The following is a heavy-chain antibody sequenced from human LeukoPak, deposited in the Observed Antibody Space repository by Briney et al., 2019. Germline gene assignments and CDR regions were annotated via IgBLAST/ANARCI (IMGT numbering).Heavy chain of an antibody. CDR2: IHRAGRT. V-gene: IGHV4-4*02. CDR3: GKTDIYFNPIDY. CDR1: GVSISSSEW. D-gene: IGHD3-9*01. Sequence: SETLSLTCAASGVSISSSEWWTWVRQPPGQGLEWIGEIHRAGRTRYNPSLKSRVTISMDYSKNQFSLKLTSVTAADTAIYYCGKTDIYFNPIDYWGPGSLITVSS. J-gene: IGHJ4*02.